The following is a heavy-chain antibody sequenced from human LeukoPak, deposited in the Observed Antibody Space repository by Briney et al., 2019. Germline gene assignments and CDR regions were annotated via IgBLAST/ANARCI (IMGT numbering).Heavy chain of an antibody. CDR3: ARRVSSGWYTEGAFDI. CDR1: GGCISSYY. CDR2: IYYSGST. Sequence: PSETLSLTCTVSGGCISSYYWSWIRQPPGKGLEWIGYIYYSGSTNYNPSLKSRVTISVDTSKNQFSLKLSSVTAADTAVYYCARRVSSGWYTEGAFDIWGQGTMVTVSS. J-gene: IGHJ3*02. D-gene: IGHD6-19*01. V-gene: IGHV4-59*08.